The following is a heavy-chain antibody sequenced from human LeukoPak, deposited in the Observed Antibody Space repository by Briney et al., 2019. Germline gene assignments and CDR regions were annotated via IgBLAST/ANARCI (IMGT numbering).Heavy chain of an antibody. D-gene: IGHD3-22*01. Sequence: ASVRVSCKASGYTFTSYGISWVRQAPGQGLEWMGWISAYNGNTNYAQKLQGRVTMTTDTSTSTAYMELRSLRSDDTAVYYCARDIGDSSGYYYVDYWGQGTLVTVSS. J-gene: IGHJ4*02. CDR1: GYTFTSYG. CDR3: ARDIGDSSGYYYVDY. CDR2: ISAYNGNT. V-gene: IGHV1-18*01.